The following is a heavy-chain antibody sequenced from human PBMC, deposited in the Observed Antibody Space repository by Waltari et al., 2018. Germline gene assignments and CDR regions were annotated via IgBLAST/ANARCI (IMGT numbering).Heavy chain of an antibody. Sequence: EVQLLESGGGLVQPGGSLRLSCAASGFTFSSYAMSWVRQAPGQGWEWVSAISGSGGSTYYADSVKGRFTISRDNSKNPLYLQMNSLRAEDTAVYYCAKDLWGDPGNYYYYYYMDVWGKGTTVTVSS. CDR2: ISGSGGST. D-gene: IGHD3-16*01. V-gene: IGHV3-23*01. CDR3: AKDLWGDPGNYYYYYYMDV. CDR1: GFTFSSYA. J-gene: IGHJ6*03.